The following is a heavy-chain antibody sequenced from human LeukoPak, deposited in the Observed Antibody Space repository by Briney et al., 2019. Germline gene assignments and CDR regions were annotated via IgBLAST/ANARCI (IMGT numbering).Heavy chain of an antibody. D-gene: IGHD2-15*01. CDR2: INHSGST. CDR1: GGSFSGYY. CDR3: ASRYCSGGSCSPHFDY. V-gene: IGHV4-34*01. Sequence: SETLSLTCAVYGGSFSGYYWSWTRQPPGKVLEWIGEINHSGSTNYNPSLKSRVTISVDTSKNQFSLKLSSVTAADTAVYYCASRYCSGGSCSPHFDYWGQGTLVTVSS. J-gene: IGHJ4*02.